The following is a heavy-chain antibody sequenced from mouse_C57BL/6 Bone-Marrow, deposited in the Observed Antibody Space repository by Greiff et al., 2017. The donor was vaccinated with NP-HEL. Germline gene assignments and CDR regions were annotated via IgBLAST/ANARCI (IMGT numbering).Heavy chain of an antibody. D-gene: IGHD2-3*01. CDR1: GYTFTSYG. Sequence: VQLQQSGAELARPGASVKLSCKASGYTFTSYGISWVKQRTGQGLEWIGEIYPRSGNTSYNEKFKGKATLTADKSSSTAYMELRSLTSEDSAVYFSARSRIDDGYYGSALDYWGQGTSVTVSS. V-gene: IGHV1-81*01. J-gene: IGHJ4*01. CDR2: IYPRSGNT. CDR3: ARSRIDDGYYGSALDY.